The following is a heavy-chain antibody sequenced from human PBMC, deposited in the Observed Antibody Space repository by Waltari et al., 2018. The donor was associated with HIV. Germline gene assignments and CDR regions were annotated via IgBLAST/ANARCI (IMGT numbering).Heavy chain of an antibody. CDR1: GGSVSSGSYY. J-gene: IGHJ3*02. V-gene: IGHV4-61*01. Sequence: QVQLQESGPGLVKPSETLSLTCTVSGGSVSSGSYYWSWIRQPPGKGLEWIGYIYYSGSTNYNPSLKSRVTISVDTSKNQFSLKLSSVTAADTAVYYCAREGPSYYYDSRMLSAFDIWGQGTMVTVSS. D-gene: IGHD3-22*01. CDR3: AREGPSYYYDSRMLSAFDI. CDR2: IYYSGST.